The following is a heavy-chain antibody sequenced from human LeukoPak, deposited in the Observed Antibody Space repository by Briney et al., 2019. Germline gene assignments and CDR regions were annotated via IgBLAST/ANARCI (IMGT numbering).Heavy chain of an antibody. D-gene: IGHD6-13*01. J-gene: IGHJ3*02. CDR3: VREREAAGTGAYDI. CDR1: GFTFSSYA. V-gene: IGHV3-23*01. CDR2: ISGSGGST. Sequence: GGSLRLSCAASGFTFSSYAVSWVRQAPGKGLEWVSAISGSGGSTYYADSVKGRFTISRDNSKNSMYLQMNSLRAEDTAVYYCVREREAAGTGAYDIWGQGTIVTVPS.